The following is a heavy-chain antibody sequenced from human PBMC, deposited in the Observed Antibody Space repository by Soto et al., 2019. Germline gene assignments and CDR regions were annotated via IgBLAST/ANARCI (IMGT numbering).Heavy chain of an antibody. CDR1: GGTFSRYA. J-gene: IGHJ5*02. Sequence: SVKVSCKASGGTFSRYAISWVRQAPGQGLEWMGGIIPIFGTANYAQKFQGRVTITADESTSTAYMELSSLRSEDTAVYYCARDVQQLVGWFDPWGQGTLVTVSS. CDR2: IIPIFGTA. V-gene: IGHV1-69*13. D-gene: IGHD6-13*01. CDR3: ARDVQQLVGWFDP.